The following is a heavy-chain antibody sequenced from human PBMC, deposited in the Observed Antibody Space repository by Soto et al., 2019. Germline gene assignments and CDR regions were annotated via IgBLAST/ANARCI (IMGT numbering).Heavy chain of an antibody. V-gene: IGHV4-59*11. D-gene: IGHD3-9*01. CDR1: GIALNEQY. CDR3: ARVRTGYFVY. Sequence: SAPWTLSGIALNEQYGSFIPQPPGKGLECIGYIYYSGNTNYNPSLERRVTISVDRSRNQVSLRLTSLTAADTAVYYCARVRTGYFVYWDRGALLTVSS. J-gene: IGHJ4*02. CDR2: IYYSGNT.